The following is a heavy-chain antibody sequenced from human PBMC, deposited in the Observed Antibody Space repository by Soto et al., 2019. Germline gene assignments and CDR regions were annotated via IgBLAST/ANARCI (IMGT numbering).Heavy chain of an antibody. V-gene: IGHV3-23*01. CDR2: ISGSGGST. D-gene: IGHD6-19*01. CDR3: AKVEKQLLVFDY. Sequence: GGSLRLSCAGSGFTFSSYAMSWVRQAPGKGLEWVSAISGSGGSTYYADSVKGRFTISRDNSKNTLYLQMNSLRAEDTAVYYCAKVEKQLLVFDYWGKGNVVTVSS. CDR1: GFTFSSYA. J-gene: IGHJ4*02.